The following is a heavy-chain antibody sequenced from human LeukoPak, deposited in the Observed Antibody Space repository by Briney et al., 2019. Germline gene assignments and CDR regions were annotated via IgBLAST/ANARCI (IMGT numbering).Heavy chain of an antibody. D-gene: IGHD2-2*01. CDR2: ISYDGSNK. CDR3: AKDRPPGVVVPAVIDY. J-gene: IGHJ4*02. CDR1: GFTFSSYG. Sequence: WGSLRLACAASGFTFSSYGMHWVRQAPGRGLEWVAVISYDGSNKYYADSVKGRFTISRDNSKNTLYLQMNSLRAEDTAVYYCAKDRPPGVVVPAVIDYWGQGTLVTVSS. V-gene: IGHV3-30*18.